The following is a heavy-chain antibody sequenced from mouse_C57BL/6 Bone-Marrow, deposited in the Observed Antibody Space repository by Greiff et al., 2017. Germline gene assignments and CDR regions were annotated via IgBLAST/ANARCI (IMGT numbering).Heavy chain of an antibody. CDR3: ARWYYGNYYAMDY. D-gene: IGHD2-1*01. J-gene: IGHJ4*01. CDR2: IDPSDSYT. CDR1: GYTFTSYW. V-gene: IGHV1-69*01. Sequence: VKLQQPGAELVMPGASVKLSCKASGYTFTSYWMHWVKQRPGQGLEWIGEIDPSDSYTNYNQKFKGKSTLTVDKSSSTAYMQLSSLTSEDSAVYYCARWYYGNYYAMDYWGQGTSVTVSS.